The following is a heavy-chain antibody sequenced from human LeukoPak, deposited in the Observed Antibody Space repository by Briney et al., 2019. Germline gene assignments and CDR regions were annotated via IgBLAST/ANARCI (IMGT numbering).Heavy chain of an antibody. Sequence: GESLKISCKGSGXRFTRYCIAWVRQMPGKGLQWMGIIDPGDSETRYSPSFQGQVTITADKSISTAYLQWSSLKASDTAMYYCARLNDGFDIWGQGAMVIVSS. V-gene: IGHV5-51*01. J-gene: IGHJ3*02. CDR1: GXRFTRYC. CDR2: IDPGDSET. CDR3: ARLNDGFDI.